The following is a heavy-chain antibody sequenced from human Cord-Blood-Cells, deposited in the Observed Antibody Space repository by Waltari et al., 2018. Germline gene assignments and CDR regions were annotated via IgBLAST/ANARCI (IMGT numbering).Heavy chain of an antibody. D-gene: IGHD1-26*01. J-gene: IGHJ2*01. CDR2: IIPIFGTA. CDR3: ARRDAGIYWYFDL. CDR1: GGLFRGYA. V-gene: IGHV1-69*01. Sequence: QVQLVQSRAVVKKPGSSLKVSCTASGGLFRGYAISWVRQAPGQGLEWMGGIIPIFGTANYAQKFQGRVTITADESTSTAYMELSSLRSEDTAVYYCARRDAGIYWYFDLWGRGTLVTVSS.